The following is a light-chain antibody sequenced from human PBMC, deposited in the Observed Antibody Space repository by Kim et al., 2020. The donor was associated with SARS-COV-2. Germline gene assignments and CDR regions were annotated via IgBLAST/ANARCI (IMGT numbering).Light chain of an antibody. V-gene: IGLV3-25*03. Sequence: SQGQTARITCSGDALPKQYAYWYQQKPGQAPVLVIYKDSERPSGIPERFSGSSSGTTVTLTISGVQAEDEADYYCQSADSSGTDWVFGGGTQLTVL. CDR2: KDS. CDR1: ALPKQY. J-gene: IGLJ3*02. CDR3: QSADSSGTDWV.